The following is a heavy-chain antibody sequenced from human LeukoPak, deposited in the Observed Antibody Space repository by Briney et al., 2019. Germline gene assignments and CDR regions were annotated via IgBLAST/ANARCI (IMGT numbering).Heavy chain of an antibody. V-gene: IGHV4-61*02. D-gene: IGHD6-13*01. J-gene: IGHJ5*02. Sequence: SETLSLTCTVSGGSISSGSYYWSWIRQPAGKGLEWIGRVYTSGSTNYNPSLKSRVTISVDTSKNQFSLKLSSVTAADTAVYYCARTDSSSRSPFDPWGQGTLVTVSS. CDR2: VYTSGST. CDR1: GGSISSGSYY. CDR3: ARTDSSSRSPFDP.